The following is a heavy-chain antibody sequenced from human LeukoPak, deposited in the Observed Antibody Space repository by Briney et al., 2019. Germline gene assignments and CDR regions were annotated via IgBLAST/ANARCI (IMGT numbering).Heavy chain of an antibody. J-gene: IGHJ6*03. V-gene: IGHV3-7*01. D-gene: IGHD4-11*01. CDR2: IKQDGSDK. Sequence: PGGSLRLSCAASGFTFSNYWMNWVRQAPGKGLEWVANIKQDGSDKYYVDSVKGRFTISRDNAKNSLYLQMSSLRAEDTAVYYCAREKGNYDGYYNYYMDVWGKGTTVTVSS. CDR1: GFTFSNYW. CDR3: AREKGNYDGYYNYYMDV.